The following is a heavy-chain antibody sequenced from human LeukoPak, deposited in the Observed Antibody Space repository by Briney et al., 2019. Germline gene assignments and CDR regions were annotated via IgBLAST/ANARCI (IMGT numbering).Heavy chain of an antibody. V-gene: IGHV1-46*01. CDR3: ARVFAAAGTGAIGY. D-gene: IGHD6-13*01. CDR2: INPSGGST. J-gene: IGHJ4*02. Sequence: ASAKVSCKASGYTFTSYYIHWVRQAPGQGLEWMGIINPSGGSTSYAQQFQGRVTMTRDTSTSTVYMELSSLRSEDTAVYYCARVFAAAGTGAIGYWGQGTLVTVSS. CDR1: GYTFTSYY.